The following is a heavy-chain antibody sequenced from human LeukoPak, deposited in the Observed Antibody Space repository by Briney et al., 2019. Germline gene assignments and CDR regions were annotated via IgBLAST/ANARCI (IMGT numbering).Heavy chain of an antibody. V-gene: IGHV3-48*01. CDR2: ISSTGGTI. CDR3: ARVGDFALKD. Sequence: GGSLRLSCAASGFPFRNYLMNWVRQAPGKGLEWVSFISSTGGTIYYADSVKGRFTISRDNSKNTLYLQMNSLRAEDTAVYYCARVGDFALKDWGQGTLVTVSS. D-gene: IGHD3-16*01. J-gene: IGHJ4*02. CDR1: GFPFRNYL.